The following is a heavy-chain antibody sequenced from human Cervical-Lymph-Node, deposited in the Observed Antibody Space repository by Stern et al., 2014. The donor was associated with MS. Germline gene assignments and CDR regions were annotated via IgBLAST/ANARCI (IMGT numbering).Heavy chain of an antibody. J-gene: IGHJ4*02. CDR3: AREAAMAVAGTGVDY. CDR1: GYTFTGYY. D-gene: IGHD6-19*01. Sequence: EQLLESGAEVKKPGASVKVSCKASGYTFTGYYMHWVRQAPGQGLEWMGRINPKSGGTNHAQKFQGRVTLTRDTSTSTAYMELSRLRSDDTAVYYCAREAAMAVAGTGVDYWGQGTLVTVSS. V-gene: IGHV1-2*06. CDR2: INPKSGGT.